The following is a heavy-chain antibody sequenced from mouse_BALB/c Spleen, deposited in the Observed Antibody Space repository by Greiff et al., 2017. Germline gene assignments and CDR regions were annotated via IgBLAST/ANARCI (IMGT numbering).Heavy chain of an antibody. D-gene: IGHD2-10*02. J-gene: IGHJ2*01. V-gene: IGHV5-17*02. CDR3: ARSRYGNYVDY. CDR2: ISSGSSTI. CDR1: GFTFSSFG. Sequence: DVMLVESGGGLVQPGGSRKLSCAASGFTFSSFGMHWVRQAPEKGLEWVAYISSGSSTIYYADTVKGRFTISRDNPKNTLFLQMTSLRSEDTAMYYCARSRYGNYVDYWGQGTTLTVSS.